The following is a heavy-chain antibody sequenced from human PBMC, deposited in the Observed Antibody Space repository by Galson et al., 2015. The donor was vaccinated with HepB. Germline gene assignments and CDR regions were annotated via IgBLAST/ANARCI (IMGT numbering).Heavy chain of an antibody. CDR1: GFTFHFYA. CDR3: ARDGQNFGGEYSSAYSYMDV. V-gene: IGHV3-30-3*01. Sequence: SLRLSCAASGFTFHFYAMHWVRQAPGKGLEWVACISHDEDYRHYRDSVKDRFTISRDNSKNTLYLQMNSLRTEDTAGFYCARDGQNFGGEYSSAYSYMDVWGKGTPVTVSS. D-gene: IGHD3-16*01. CDR2: ISHDEDYR. J-gene: IGHJ6*03.